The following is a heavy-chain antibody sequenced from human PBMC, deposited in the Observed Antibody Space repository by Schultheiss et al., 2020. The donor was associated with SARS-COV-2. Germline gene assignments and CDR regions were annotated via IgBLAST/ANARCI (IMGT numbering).Heavy chain of an antibody. CDR1: GGSFSGYY. J-gene: IGHJ6*03. CDR2: INHSGST. CDR3: ARERAAGTHYYMDV. D-gene: IGHD6-13*01. Sequence: SQTLSLTCAVYGGSFSGYYWSWIRQPPGKGLEWIGEINHSGSTNYNPSLKSRVTISVDTSKNQFSLKLSSVTAADTAVYYCARERAAGTHYYMDVWGKGTTVTVSS. V-gene: IGHV4-34*01.